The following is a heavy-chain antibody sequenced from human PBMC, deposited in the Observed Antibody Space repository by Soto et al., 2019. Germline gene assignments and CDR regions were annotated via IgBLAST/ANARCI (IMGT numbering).Heavy chain of an antibody. CDR3: CLYDALFFDS. Sequence: EVQLVESGGGLVKPGGSLRLSCAASGFTFSTYNMNWVRQAPGKGLEWVSSITSSISNLYYADSVKGRFTISRENAKNSLSLQMNSLRGEDTAGYYCCLYDALFFDSWVQGARVNVSS. CDR2: ITSSISNL. CDR1: GFTFSTYN. J-gene: IGHJ4*02. V-gene: IGHV3-21*01. D-gene: IGHD2-8*01.